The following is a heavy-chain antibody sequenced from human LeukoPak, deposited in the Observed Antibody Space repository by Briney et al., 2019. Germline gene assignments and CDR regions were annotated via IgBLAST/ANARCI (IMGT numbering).Heavy chain of an antibody. CDR3: SRDPHAYCSGGSCYSWSFDY. J-gene: IGHJ4*02. D-gene: IGHD2-15*01. V-gene: IGHV3-30*04. Sequence: GRSLRLSCAASGFTFSSYAMHWVRQAPGKGLEWVAVISYDGSNKYYADSVKGRFTISRDNSKNTLYLQMNSLRAEDTAVYYSSRDPHAYCSGGSCYSWSFDYWGQGTLVTVSS. CDR2: ISYDGSNK. CDR1: GFTFSSYA.